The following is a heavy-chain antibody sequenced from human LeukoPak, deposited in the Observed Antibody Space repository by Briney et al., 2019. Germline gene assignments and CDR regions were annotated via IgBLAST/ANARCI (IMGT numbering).Heavy chain of an antibody. CDR2: ISSSSSYI. D-gene: IGHD3-10*01. CDR3: VRRAGSERYFDY. Sequence: PGGSLRLSCAASGFTFSSYSMNWVRQAPGKGLEWVSCISSSSSYIYYADSVKGRFTISRGNAKNSLYLQMNSPTAEDTALYYCVRRAGSERYFDYWGQGTLVTVSS. CDR1: GFTFSSYS. V-gene: IGHV3-21*04. J-gene: IGHJ4*02.